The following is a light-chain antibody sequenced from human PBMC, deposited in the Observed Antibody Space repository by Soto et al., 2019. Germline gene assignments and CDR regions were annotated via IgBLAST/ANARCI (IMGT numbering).Light chain of an antibody. CDR1: QSVSSW. CDR2: NAF. J-gene: IGKJ1*01. V-gene: IGKV1-5*01. Sequence: DFQMTQSPSTLSASVGDRVTITCRASQSVSSWLAWYQQKPGSAPKLLISNAFSLKSGVPSRFSGSGSGTEFTLTISSLQSEDFAVYYCQQYNNWPRTFGQGTKVDI. CDR3: QQYNNWPRT.